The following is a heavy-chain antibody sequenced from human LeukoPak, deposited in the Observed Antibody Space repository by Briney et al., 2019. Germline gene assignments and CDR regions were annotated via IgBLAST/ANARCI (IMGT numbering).Heavy chain of an antibody. CDR3: ASRAGYTGSWSAFDY. Sequence: GGSLRLSCAASGFTFSIPWVSWVRQAPGKGLEWVANIKQDGSEKYYVDSVKGRFTISRDNAKTSLYLQMDSLRAEDTAVYYCASRAGYTGSWSAFDYWGRGTLVTVSS. CDR2: IKQDGSEK. V-gene: IGHV3-7*05. CDR1: GFTFSIPW. J-gene: IGHJ4*02. D-gene: IGHD6-13*01.